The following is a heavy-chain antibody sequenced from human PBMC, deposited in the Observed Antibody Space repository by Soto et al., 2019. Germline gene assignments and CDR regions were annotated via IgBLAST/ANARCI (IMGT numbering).Heavy chain of an antibody. D-gene: IGHD6-13*01. CDR2: IYYSGST. Sequence: PSETLSLTCTVSGGSISSSSYYWGWIRQPPGNGLEWIGRIYYSGSTSSNPSLKIRVPISVDTSKNQFSLKLSSVPAADTAVYYCARGPPPFIATAGISFAWGQGTLVTVSS. CDR3: ARGPPPFIATAGISFA. CDR1: GGSISSSSYY. V-gene: IGHV4-39*01. J-gene: IGHJ5*02.